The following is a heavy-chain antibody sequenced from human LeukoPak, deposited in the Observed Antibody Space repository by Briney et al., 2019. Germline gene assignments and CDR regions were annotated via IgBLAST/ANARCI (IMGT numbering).Heavy chain of an antibody. Sequence: SETLSPTCTVSGGSISSYYWSWIRQPPGKGLEWIGYFYYSGSTNYNPSLKSRVTISVDTSKNQFSLKLSSVTAADTAVYYCARGRAVAGLFDYWGQGTLVTVSS. CDR3: ARGRAVAGLFDY. V-gene: IGHV4-59*12. CDR1: GGSISSYY. J-gene: IGHJ4*02. CDR2: FYYSGST. D-gene: IGHD6-19*01.